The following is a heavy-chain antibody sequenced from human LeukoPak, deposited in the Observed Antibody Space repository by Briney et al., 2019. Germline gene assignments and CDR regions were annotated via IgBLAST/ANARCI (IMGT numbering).Heavy chain of an antibody. Sequence: ASVKVSCKASGYTFTGYYMHWVRQAPGQGLEWMGWINPNSGGTDYAQKFQGRVTMTRDTSISTAYMELSRLGSDDTAVYYCARAFPGATVDYWGQGTLVTVSS. CDR2: INPNSGGT. J-gene: IGHJ4*02. V-gene: IGHV1-2*02. D-gene: IGHD2/OR15-2a*01. CDR1: GYTFTGYY. CDR3: ARAFPGATVDY.